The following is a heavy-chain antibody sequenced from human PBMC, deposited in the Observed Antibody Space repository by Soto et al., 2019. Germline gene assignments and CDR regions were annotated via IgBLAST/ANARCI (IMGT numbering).Heavy chain of an antibody. D-gene: IGHD3-9*01. CDR3: AQMDFDLYGMDV. Sequence: QITLTESGPTLVKPTQTLTLTCTFSGISLTNSGVGVSWIRQPPGKALEWLAVIYWDDAKHFSPSQKSRLTITKDTSKNLVVLTTTNMDSVDTATYFCAQMDFDLYGMDVWGQGTTVIVSS. V-gene: IGHV2-5*02. J-gene: IGHJ6*02. CDR1: GISLTNSGVG. CDR2: IYWDDAK.